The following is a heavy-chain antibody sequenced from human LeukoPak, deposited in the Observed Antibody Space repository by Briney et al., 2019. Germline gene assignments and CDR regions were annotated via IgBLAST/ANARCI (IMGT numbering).Heavy chain of an antibody. D-gene: IGHD3-22*01. J-gene: IGHJ4*02. Sequence: GGSLRLSCTASGFTFNTYAMHWVRQTPGMGLEWVAVISYDGINIYYLDSVKGRFTISRDNSNNTLYLQITSLKPEDTAVYYCVRVPARASSAFYYFDYWGQGTLVTVSS. CDR1: GFTFNTYA. V-gene: IGHV3-30-3*01. CDR2: ISYDGINI. CDR3: VRVPARASSAFYYFDY.